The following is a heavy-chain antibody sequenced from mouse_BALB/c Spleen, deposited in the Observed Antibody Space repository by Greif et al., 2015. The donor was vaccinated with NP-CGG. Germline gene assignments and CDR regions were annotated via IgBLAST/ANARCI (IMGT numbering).Heavy chain of an antibody. CDR1: GYTFTSYY. CDR2: INPSNGGT. D-gene: IGHD1-1*01. Sequence: VKLMESGAELVKPGASVKLSCKASGYTFTSYYMYWVKQRPGQGLEWIGEINPSNGGTNFNEKFKSKATLTVDKSSSTAYMQLSSLTSEDSAVYYCTRGYYGYWYFDVWGAGTTVTVSS. CDR3: TRGYYGYWYFDV. J-gene: IGHJ1*01. V-gene: IGHV1S81*02.